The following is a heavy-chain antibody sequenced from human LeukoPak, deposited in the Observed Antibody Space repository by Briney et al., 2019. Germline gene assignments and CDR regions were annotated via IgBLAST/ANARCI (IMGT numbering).Heavy chain of an antibody. CDR2: ISGSGGST. CDR1: GFTFSSYW. CDR3: AKGRKGQYAYFDY. Sequence: PGGSLRLSCAASGFTFSSYWMHWVRQAPGKGLEWVSAISGSGGSTYYADSVKGRFTISRDNSKNTLFLQMNSLRAEDTAVYYCAKGRKGQYAYFDYWGQGTLVTVSS. V-gene: IGHV3-23*01. J-gene: IGHJ4*02.